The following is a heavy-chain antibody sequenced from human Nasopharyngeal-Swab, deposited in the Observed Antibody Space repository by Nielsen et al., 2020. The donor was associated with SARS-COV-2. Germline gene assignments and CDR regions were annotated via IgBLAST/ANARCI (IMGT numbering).Heavy chain of an antibody. V-gene: IGHV3-21*01. Sequence: GGSLRLSCAGSGFTFNTYSMIWVRQVPGEGLEWVSSISGSGSYVYYADSVKGRFTISKDSAKNSLYLQMNSLRADDTAVYFCARIAGRGSIYYYYMDVWGTGTTGTVSS. J-gene: IGHJ6*03. CDR2: ISGSGSYV. CDR3: ARIAGRGSIYYYYMDV. D-gene: IGHD1-26*01. CDR1: GFTFNTYS.